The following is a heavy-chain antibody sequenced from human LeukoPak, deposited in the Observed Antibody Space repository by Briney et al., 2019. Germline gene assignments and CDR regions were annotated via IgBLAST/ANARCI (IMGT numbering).Heavy chain of an antibody. CDR3: ARVPYCGGDCYRNFDY. D-gene: IGHD2-21*02. CDR2: INHSGST. Sequence: SETLSLTCVVYGGSFSGYYWSWIRQPPGKGLEWIGEINHSGSTNYNPSLKSRVTISVDTSKNQFSLKLSSVTAADTAVYYCARVPYCGGDCYRNFDYWGQGTLVTVSS. V-gene: IGHV4-34*01. CDR1: GGSFSGYY. J-gene: IGHJ4*02.